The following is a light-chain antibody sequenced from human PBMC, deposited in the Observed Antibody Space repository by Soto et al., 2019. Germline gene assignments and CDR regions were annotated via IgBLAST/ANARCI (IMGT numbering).Light chain of an antibody. V-gene: IGKV1-39*01. CDR1: QSISSY. CDR2: AAS. CDR3: QQSYSTPQT. J-gene: IGKJ1*01. Sequence: DIQMTQSPSSLSASVGDRVTITCRASQSISSYLNWYQQKPGKAPKLLIYAASSLQSGVPSRFSGIGSGTDFTLTISSLQPEDFATYYCQQSYSTPQTFGQGTKVDIK.